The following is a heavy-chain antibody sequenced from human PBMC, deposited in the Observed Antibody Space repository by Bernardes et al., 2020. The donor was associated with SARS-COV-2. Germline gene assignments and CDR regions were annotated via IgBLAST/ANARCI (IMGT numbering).Heavy chain of an antibody. V-gene: IGHV1-2*02. CDR2: INPKSGGT. D-gene: IGHD3-10*01. J-gene: IGHJ6*02. Sequence: AQLEVGCKASGYTFTGYYMHWVRQAPGQGLEWMGWINPKSGGTNYAQKFQGRVTMTRDTSISTAYMELSRLRSDDTAVYYCARYDNWNPNTLLWFGDHAGGMDVWGQGTTVTVSS. CDR1: GYTFTGYY. CDR3: ARYDNWNPNTLLWFGDHAGGMDV.